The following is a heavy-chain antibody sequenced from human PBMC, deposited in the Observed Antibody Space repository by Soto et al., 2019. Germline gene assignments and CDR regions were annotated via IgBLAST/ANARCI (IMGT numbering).Heavy chain of an antibody. CDR1: GFSLSTSGVR. D-gene: IGHD3-22*01. J-gene: IGHJ1*01. CDR3: AHSVYYYDSSGYQEYFQH. V-gene: IGHV2-5*02. Sequence: QITLKESGPTLVKPTQTLTLTCTFSGFSLSTSGVRVGWIRQPPGKALEWLALIYWDDDKRYSPSLKSRLTITKDTCKNQVVLTMTNMDPVETATYYCAHSVYYYDSSGYQEYFQHWGQGTLVTVSS. CDR2: IYWDDDK.